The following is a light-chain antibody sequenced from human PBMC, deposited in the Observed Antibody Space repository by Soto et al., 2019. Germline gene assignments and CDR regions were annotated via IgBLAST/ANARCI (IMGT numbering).Light chain of an antibody. J-gene: IGKJ1*01. CDR1: QSVTSNY. CDR2: GAS. Sequence: EIVVTQSPGTLSSSPWERATLSCRASQSVTSNYLAWYQQKPGQAPRLLFFGASIRATGLPDRFSGGGSGTDFTLTISRLEPADFAVYYCQQYGSSPGTFGQGTKVDIK. CDR3: QQYGSSPGT. V-gene: IGKV3-20*01.